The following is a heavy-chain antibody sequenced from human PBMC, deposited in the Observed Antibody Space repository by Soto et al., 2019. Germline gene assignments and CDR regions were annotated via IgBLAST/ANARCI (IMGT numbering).Heavy chain of an antibody. D-gene: IGHD3-3*02. CDR3: AKIPAFEIHGFEL. J-gene: IGHJ3*01. CDR2: ISGYNDNT. V-gene: IGHV1-18*01. CDR1: GYTFTGYG. Sequence: QLQLVQSGAEVKKPGASVKISCKSSGYTFTGYGISWVRQAPGQGLEWLGWISGYNDNTNYAQNFQGRVTVTTDTSTSTAYMELRSLTSDDTAVYYCAKIPAFEIHGFELWGQGTMVTVSS.